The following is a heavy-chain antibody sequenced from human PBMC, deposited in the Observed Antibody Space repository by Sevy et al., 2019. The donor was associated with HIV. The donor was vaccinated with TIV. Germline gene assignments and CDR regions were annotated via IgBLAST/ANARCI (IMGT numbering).Heavy chain of an antibody. J-gene: IGHJ4*02. CDR1: GGTFSSYA. CDR3: AIPRGGYDGEYYFDY. V-gene: IGHV1-69*06. D-gene: IGHD5-12*01. CDR2: IIPIFGTA. Sequence: ASVKVSCKASGGTFSSYAISWVRQAPGQGLEWMGGIIPIFGTANYAQKFQGRVTITADKSTSTAYMELSSLSSEDTAVYYCAIPRGGYDGEYYFDYWGQGTLVTVSS.